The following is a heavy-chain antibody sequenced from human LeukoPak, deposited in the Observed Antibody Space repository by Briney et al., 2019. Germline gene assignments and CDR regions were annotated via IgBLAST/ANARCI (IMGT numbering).Heavy chain of an antibody. CDR2: IYTSGST. CDR1: GGSISSYY. D-gene: IGHD3-22*01. V-gene: IGHV4-4*07. Sequence: SETLSLTCTVSGGSISSYYWGWIRQPAGKGLEWIGRIYTSGSTNYNPSLKSRVTMSVDTSKNQFSLKLSSVTAADTAVYYCARVRPYYYDSSGNYFDYWGQGTLVTVSS. CDR3: ARVRPYYYDSSGNYFDY. J-gene: IGHJ4*02.